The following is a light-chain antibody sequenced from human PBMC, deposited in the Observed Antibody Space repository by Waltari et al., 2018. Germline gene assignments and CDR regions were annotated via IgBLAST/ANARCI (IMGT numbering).Light chain of an antibody. V-gene: IGKV2-30*02. CDR2: KVS. CDR1: QSLVHRDGNTY. CDR3: MQVTQWPLT. Sequence: DVVMTQSPLSLPVTLGEPASISCRSSQSLVHRDGNTYLNWFQQRSGQSPRRLIYKVSHRDSGVADRFSGSGSGTDFTLKISRVEAEDVGVYYCMQVTQWPLTFGGGTKVEIK. J-gene: IGKJ4*01.